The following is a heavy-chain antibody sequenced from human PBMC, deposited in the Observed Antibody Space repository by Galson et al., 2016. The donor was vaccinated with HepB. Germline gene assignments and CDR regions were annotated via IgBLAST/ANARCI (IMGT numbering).Heavy chain of an antibody. D-gene: IGHD7-27*01. V-gene: IGHV3-33*01. CDR3: ARSQGNWAPLSYYMDV. Sequence: SLRLSCAASGFIFSSYGMHWVRQAPGKGLEWVAVIWYDGSNKYYADSVKGRFTISRDNSKNTLYLQMNSLRAEDTAVYYCARSQGNWAPLSYYMDVWGKGTTVTVS. CDR2: IWYDGSNK. CDR1: GFIFSSYG. J-gene: IGHJ6*03.